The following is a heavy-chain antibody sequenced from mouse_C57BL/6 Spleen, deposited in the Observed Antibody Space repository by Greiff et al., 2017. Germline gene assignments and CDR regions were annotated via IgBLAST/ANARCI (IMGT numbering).Heavy chain of an antibody. CDR2: ILPGSGST. V-gene: IGHV1-9*01. D-gene: IGHD3-2*02. CDR1: GYTFTGYW. J-gene: IGHJ3*01. CDR3: ANGKGQLRFAY. Sequence: QVQLKESGAELMKPGASVKLSCKATGYTFTGYWIEWVKQRPGHGLEWIGEILPGSGSTNYNEKFKGKATFTADTSSNTAYMQLSSLTPEASAFYYCANGKGQLRFAYWGQGTLVTVSA.